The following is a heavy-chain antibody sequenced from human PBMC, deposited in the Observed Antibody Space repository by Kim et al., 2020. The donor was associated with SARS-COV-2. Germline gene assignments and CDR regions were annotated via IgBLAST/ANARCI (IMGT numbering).Heavy chain of an antibody. J-gene: IGHJ4*02. Sequence: ASVKVSCKASGYTFTSYAMHWVRQAPGQRLEWMGWINAGNGNTKYSQKFQGRVTITRDTSASTAYMELSSLRSEDTAVYYCARDGRPPYYYGSGSYLFDYWGQGTLVTVSS. CDR2: INAGNGNT. V-gene: IGHV1-3*01. D-gene: IGHD3-10*01. CDR3: ARDGRPPYYYGSGSYLFDY. CDR1: GYTFTSYA.